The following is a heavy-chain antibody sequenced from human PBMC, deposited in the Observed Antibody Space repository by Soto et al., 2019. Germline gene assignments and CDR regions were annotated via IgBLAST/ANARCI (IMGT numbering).Heavy chain of an antibody. CDR1: GIVFSDY. CDR2: ISGSGRTI. CDR3: ARLPFPWGWFDP. D-gene: IGHD3-16*01. V-gene: IGHV3-11*01. J-gene: IGHJ5*02. Sequence: QVQLVESGGGLVKPGGSLRLSCAASGIVFSDYMSWVRQAPGKGLEWLSYISGSGRTIYSADSVKGRFTISRDNATNSLYLQMNNVGTEDMAVYYCARLPFPWGWFDPWGQGTLVTVSS.